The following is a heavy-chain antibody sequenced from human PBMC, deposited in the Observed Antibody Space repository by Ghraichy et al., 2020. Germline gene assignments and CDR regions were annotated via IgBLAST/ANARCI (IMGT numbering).Heavy chain of an antibody. J-gene: IGHJ6*02. D-gene: IGHD3-9*01. CDR1: GFTFSSYA. Sequence: GGSLRLSCAASGFTFSSYAMSWVRQAPGKGLEWVSAISGSGGSTYYADSVKGRFTISRDNSKNTLYLQMNSLRAEDTAVYYCAKDNLGYDILTGPFGHYYYGMDVWGQGTTVTVSS. V-gene: IGHV3-23*01. CDR2: ISGSGGST. CDR3: AKDNLGYDILTGPFGHYYYGMDV.